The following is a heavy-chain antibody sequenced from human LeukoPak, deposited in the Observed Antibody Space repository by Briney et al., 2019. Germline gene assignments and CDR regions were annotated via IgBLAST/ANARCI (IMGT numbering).Heavy chain of an antibody. CDR3: ARGPMVRGVNWFDP. J-gene: IGHJ5*02. CDR2: MNPNSGNT. CDR1: GYTFTSYD. D-gene: IGHD3-10*01. Sequence: APVKVSCKASGYTFTSYDINWVRQATGQGLEWMGWMNPNSGNTGYAQKFQGRVTMTRNTSISTAYMELSSLRSEDTAVYYCARGPMVRGVNWFDPWGQGTLVTVSS. V-gene: IGHV1-8*01.